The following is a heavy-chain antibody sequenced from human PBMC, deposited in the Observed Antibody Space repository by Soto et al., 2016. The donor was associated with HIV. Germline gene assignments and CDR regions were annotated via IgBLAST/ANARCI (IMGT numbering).Heavy chain of an antibody. D-gene: IGHD1-26*01. CDR2: INHSGST. Sequence: VQLQQWGAGLLKPSETLSLTCAVYGGSFSGYYWTWIRQPPGKGLEWIGEINHSGSTNYNPSLKSRVTISVDTSKNQFSLKLSSVTAADTAVYYCARHLQWEPAVGVDYWGQGTLVTVSS. CDR1: GGSFSGYY. V-gene: IGHV4-34*02. J-gene: IGHJ4*02. CDR3: ARHLQWEPAVGVDY.